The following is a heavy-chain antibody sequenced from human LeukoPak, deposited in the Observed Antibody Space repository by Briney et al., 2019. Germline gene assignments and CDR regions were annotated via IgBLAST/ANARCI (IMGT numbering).Heavy chain of an antibody. J-gene: IGHJ2*01. CDR1: GYTFTGYY. D-gene: IGHD2-2*01. CDR2: IIPIFGTA. V-gene: IGHV1-69*13. CDR3: AREDFVVVPAALDL. Sequence: ASVKVSCKASGYTFTGYYMHWVRQAPGQGLEWMGGIIPIFGTANYAQKFQGRVTITADESTSTAYMELSSLRSEDTAVYYCAREDFVVVPAALDLWGRGTLVTVSS.